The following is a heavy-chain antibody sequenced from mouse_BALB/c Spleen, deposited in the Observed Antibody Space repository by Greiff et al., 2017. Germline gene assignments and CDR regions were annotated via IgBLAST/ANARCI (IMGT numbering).Heavy chain of an antibody. CDR2: ISSGSSTI. V-gene: IGHV5-17*02. CDR3: ARGGAYYGNPYAMDY. J-gene: IGHJ4*01. Sequence: EVQVVESGGGLVQPGGSRKLSCAASGFTFSSFGMHWVRQAPEKGLEWVAYISSGSSTIYYADTVKGRFTISRDNPKNTLFLQMTSLRSEDTAMYYCARGGAYYGNPYAMDYWGQGTSVTVSS. D-gene: IGHD2-10*01. CDR1: GFTFSSFG.